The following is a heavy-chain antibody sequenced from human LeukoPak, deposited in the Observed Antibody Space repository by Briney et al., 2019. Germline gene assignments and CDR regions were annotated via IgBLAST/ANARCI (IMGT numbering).Heavy chain of an antibody. CDR2: INPNSGGT. Sequence: ASVKLSCKASGYTFTGYFMHWVRQAPGQGLEWMGWINPNSGGTNYAQKFQGRVIMTRDTSISTAYIELSRLRSDDTAVYYCARDLDGGSGCDYWGQGTLVTVSS. D-gene: IGHD6-25*01. J-gene: IGHJ4*02. CDR3: ARDLDGGSGCDY. CDR1: GYTFTGYF. V-gene: IGHV1-2*02.